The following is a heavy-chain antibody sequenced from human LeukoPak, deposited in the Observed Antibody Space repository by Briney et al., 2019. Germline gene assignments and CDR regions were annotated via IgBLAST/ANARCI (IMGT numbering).Heavy chain of an antibody. CDR3: AKDKDSTNWYFDY. D-gene: IGHD2-15*01. J-gene: IGHJ4*02. CDR2: INSGGDDT. CDR1: GFTFSISA. V-gene: IGHV3-23*01. Sequence: PGGSLRLSCAASGFTFSISAMTWVRQAPGKGLEWVSAINSGGDDTVHADSVKGRLTISRDNSKNTLYLQMNSLRAEDTAVYYCAKDKDSTNWYFDYWGQGTLVTVSS.